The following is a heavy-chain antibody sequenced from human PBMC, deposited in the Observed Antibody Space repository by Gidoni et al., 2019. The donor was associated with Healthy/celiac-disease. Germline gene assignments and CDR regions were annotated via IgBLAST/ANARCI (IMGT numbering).Heavy chain of an antibody. CDR1: GGSISSGGYY. V-gene: IGHV4-31*03. CDR3: ARSGGEGYCSGGSCYSMGGMDV. CDR2: IYYSGST. Sequence: QVQLQESGPGLVKPSQTLSLTCTVSGGSISSGGYYWSWFRQHPGKGLEWIGYIYYSGSTYYNPSLKSRVTISVDTSKNQFSLKLSSVTAADTAVYYCARSGGEGYCSGGSCYSMGGMDVWGQGTTVTVSS. J-gene: IGHJ6*02. D-gene: IGHD2-15*01.